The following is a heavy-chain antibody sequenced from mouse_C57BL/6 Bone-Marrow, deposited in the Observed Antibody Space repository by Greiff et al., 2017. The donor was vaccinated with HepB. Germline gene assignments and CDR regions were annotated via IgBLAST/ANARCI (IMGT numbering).Heavy chain of an antibody. CDR3: ARYSIYYGSSYPYWYFDV. V-gene: IGHV1-9*01. CDR2: LLPGSGRT. J-gene: IGHJ1*03. Sequence: VQLQQSGAELMKPGASVKLSCKATGYTFTGYWIEWVKQRPGHGLEWIGELLPGSGRTNYNEKFKGKATFTADTSSNTAYMQLSSLTTEDSAIYYCARYSIYYGSSYPYWYFDVWGTGTTVTVSS. D-gene: IGHD1-1*01. CDR1: GYTFTGYW.